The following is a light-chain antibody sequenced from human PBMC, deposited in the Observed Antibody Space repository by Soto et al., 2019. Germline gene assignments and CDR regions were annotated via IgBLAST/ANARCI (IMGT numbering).Light chain of an antibody. CDR2: GVS. CDR1: QSVSGSY. Sequence: EIVLTQSPGTLSLSPGERATLSCRASQSVSGSYLAWYQQKPGQAPKLLIYGVSSRATAIPDRFSGSGSGTDFTLTSSRLEPEDFAVYYCQHYGSSPRAFGGGTKVEIK. CDR3: QHYGSSPRA. J-gene: IGKJ4*01. V-gene: IGKV3-20*01.